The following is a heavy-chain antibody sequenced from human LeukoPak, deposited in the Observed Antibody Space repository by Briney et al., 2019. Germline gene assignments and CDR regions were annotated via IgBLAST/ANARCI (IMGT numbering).Heavy chain of an antibody. D-gene: IGHD6-19*01. CDR1: GYACTGYY. CDR2: INPNSGGT. CDR3: ARGGYSSGWSVFDY. J-gene: IGHJ4*02. V-gene: IGHV1-2*04. Sequence: ASMKVSCKASGYACTGYYMDWVRQAPGQGLEWKGWINPNSGGTNYAQKFQGWVTMTRDTSISTAYMELSRLRSDDTAVYYCARGGYSSGWSVFDYWGQGTLVAVSS.